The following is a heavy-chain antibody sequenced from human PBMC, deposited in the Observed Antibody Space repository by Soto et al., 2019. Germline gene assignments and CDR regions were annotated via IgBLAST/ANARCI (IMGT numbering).Heavy chain of an antibody. D-gene: IGHD6-13*01. CDR2: ISAYNGNT. J-gene: IGHJ4*02. Sequence: VASVKVSCKASGYTFTSYGISWVRQAPGQGLEWMGWISAYNGNTNYAQKLQGRVTMTTDTSTSTAYMELRSLRSDDTAVYYCARDLLLEQQLPHDYWGQGTLVTVSS. CDR1: GYTFTSYG. CDR3: ARDLLLEQQLPHDY. V-gene: IGHV1-18*01.